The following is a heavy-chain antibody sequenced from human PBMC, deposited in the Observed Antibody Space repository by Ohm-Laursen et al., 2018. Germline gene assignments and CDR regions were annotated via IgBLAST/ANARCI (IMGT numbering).Heavy chain of an antibody. Sequence: GSLRLSCAAPGFTFSTYAMTWVRQAPGKGLEWVSAIYGNGGGTYYADSVKGRFTISRDNSKNTLYLQMNSLRAEDTAIYYCAKAGGWFPFFDYWGQGTLVTVSS. CDR3: AKAGGWFPFFDY. V-gene: IGHV3-23*01. CDR1: GFTFSTYA. D-gene: IGHD6-19*01. J-gene: IGHJ4*02. CDR2: IYGNGGGT.